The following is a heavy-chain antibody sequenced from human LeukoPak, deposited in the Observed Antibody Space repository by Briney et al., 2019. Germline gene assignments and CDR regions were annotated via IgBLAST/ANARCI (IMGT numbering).Heavy chain of an antibody. V-gene: IGHV3-48*01. CDR2: ISYSSSTI. CDR1: GFTFSRYS. CDR3: AGDRLHYGKYEKTFDH. D-gene: IGHD4-11*01. Sequence: AGGSLRLSCAASGFTFSRYSMNWPPQAPGKGLEGVSYISYSSSTIYYAESVRGRFTISRDNAKNSLYLPMTSLRAECTAVYYCAGDRLHYGKYEKTFDHWGQGTLVTVSS. J-gene: IGHJ4*02.